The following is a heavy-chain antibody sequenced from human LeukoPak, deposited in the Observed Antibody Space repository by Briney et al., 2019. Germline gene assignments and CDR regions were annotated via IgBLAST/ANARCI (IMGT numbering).Heavy chain of an antibody. J-gene: IGHJ4*02. D-gene: IGHD6-13*01. CDR2: INQDGSDK. Sequence: GGSLRLSCVASGFTFSIHWMTWVRQAPGKGLEWVANINQDGSDKYYVDSLKGRFTISRDNAKNSLYLQMNSLRVKDTAIYYCARAHLHRYSSSCPPDYWGQGTLVTVSS. V-gene: IGHV3-7*01. CDR3: ARAHLHRYSSSCPPDY. CDR1: GFTFSIHW.